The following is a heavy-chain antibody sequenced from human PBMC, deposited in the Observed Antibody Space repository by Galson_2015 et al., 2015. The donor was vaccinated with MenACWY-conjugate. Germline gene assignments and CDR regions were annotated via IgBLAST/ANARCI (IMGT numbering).Heavy chain of an antibody. Sequence: SLRLSCAASGFRFSAYAMHWVRQAPGKGREWVAVIWYDGSQRYYADSVKGRFTISRDNTKNTAHLQMNSLRAEDTAMYYCFAIYSGIDYWGLGTLVSVSS. J-gene: IGHJ4*02. D-gene: IGHD1-26*01. CDR1: GFRFSAYA. V-gene: IGHV3-33*01. CDR2: IWYDGSQR. CDR3: FAIYSGIDY.